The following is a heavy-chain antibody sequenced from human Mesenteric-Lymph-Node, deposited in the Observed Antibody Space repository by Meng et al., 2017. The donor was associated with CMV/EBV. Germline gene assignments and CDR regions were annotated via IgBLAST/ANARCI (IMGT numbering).Heavy chain of an antibody. CDR3: ARHQRWLKSEGGFNY. D-gene: IGHD4-23*01. CDR1: CGSFSGYY. J-gene: IGHJ4*02. CDR2: INHSGST. Sequence: WVAGVFKPSHPIAPTCAVDCGSFSGYYWSWTRQPPGKGLECIGEINHSGSTNYTPSLKSRVTISVDTSKNQFSLKLSSVTAADTAVYYCARHQRWLKSEGGFNYWGQGTLVTVSS. V-gene: IGHV4-34*01.